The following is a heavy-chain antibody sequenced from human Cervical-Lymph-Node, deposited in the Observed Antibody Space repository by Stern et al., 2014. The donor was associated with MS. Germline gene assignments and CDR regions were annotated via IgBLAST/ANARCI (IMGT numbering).Heavy chain of an antibody. J-gene: IGHJ4*02. Sequence: DQLVESGGGVVQPGRSLSLSCVASGFTFSTYAMHWVRQAPGKGLEWEAFVSYDGTQRNSTDSVKARFTISRDNSKNTLYLHMNSLRDEDTAVYFCARGGRGVGLEYWGQGALVTVSS. V-gene: IGHV3-30-3*01. D-gene: IGHD3-10*01. CDR1: GFTFSTYA. CDR3: ARGGRGVGLEY. CDR2: VSYDGTQR.